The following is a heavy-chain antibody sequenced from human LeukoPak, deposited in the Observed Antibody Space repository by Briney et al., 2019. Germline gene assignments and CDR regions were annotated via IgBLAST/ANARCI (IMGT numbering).Heavy chain of an antibody. J-gene: IGHJ5*02. V-gene: IGHV1-69*05. D-gene: IGHD6-13*01. CDR3: ARDRHGYSSPHYNWFDP. CDR2: IIPIFGTA. CDR1: GGTFSSYA. Sequence: SVKVSCKASGGTFSSYAISWVRQAPGQGLEWMGGIIPIFGTASYAQKFQGRVTITTDESTSTAYMELSSLRSEDTAVYYRARDRHGYSSPHYNWFDPWGQGTLVTVSS.